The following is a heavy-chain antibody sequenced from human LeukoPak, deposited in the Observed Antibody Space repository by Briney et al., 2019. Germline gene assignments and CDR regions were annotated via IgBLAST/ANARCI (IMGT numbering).Heavy chain of an antibody. J-gene: IGHJ6*03. CDR2: IIPIFGTA. V-gene: IGHV1-69*01. D-gene: IGHD2-15*01. CDR3: ARLQWYCSGGSCYRYYYYYYYMDV. CDR1: GGTFSNYA. Sequence: SVKVSCKASGGTFSNYAISWVRQAPGQGLEWMGGIIPIFGTANYAQKFQGRVTITADESTSTAYMDLSSLRSEDTALYYCARLQWYCSGGSCYRYYYYYYYMDVWGKGTTVTISS.